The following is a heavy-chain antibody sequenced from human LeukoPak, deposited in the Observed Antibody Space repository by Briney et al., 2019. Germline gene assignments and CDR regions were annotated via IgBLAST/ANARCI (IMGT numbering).Heavy chain of an antibody. CDR2: IIPIFGTA. J-gene: IGHJ1*01. Sequence: SVKVSCKASGGTFSSYAISWVRQAPGQGLEWMGGIIPIFGTANYAQKFQGRVTITADESTSTAYMELSSLRSEDTAVYYCARWGDSSGHYALEYFQHWGQGTLVTVSS. D-gene: IGHD3-22*01. V-gene: IGHV1-69*13. CDR1: GGTFSSYA. CDR3: ARWGDSSGHYALEYFQH.